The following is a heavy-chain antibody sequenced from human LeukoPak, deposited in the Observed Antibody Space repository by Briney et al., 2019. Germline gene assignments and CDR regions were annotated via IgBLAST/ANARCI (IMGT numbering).Heavy chain of an antibody. Sequence: QPGRSLRLSCAASGFTFDDYAMHWVRQAPGKGLEWVSGISWNSGSIGYADSVKGRFTTSRDNAKNSLYLQMNSLRAEDTALYYCAKDIFTMVRGVVDYWGQGTLVTVSS. V-gene: IGHV3-9*01. D-gene: IGHD3-10*01. CDR2: ISWNSGSI. J-gene: IGHJ4*02. CDR1: GFTFDDYA. CDR3: AKDIFTMVRGVVDY.